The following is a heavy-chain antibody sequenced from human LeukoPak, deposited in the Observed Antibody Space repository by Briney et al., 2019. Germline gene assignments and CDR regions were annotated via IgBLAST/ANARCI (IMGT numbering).Heavy chain of an antibody. J-gene: IGHJ4*02. CDR2: IYYSGST. V-gene: IGHV4-31*03. CDR3: ARGTDPEYYFDY. D-gene: IGHD1-14*01. CDR1: GGSISSGGYY. Sequence: SETLSLTCTVSGGSISSGGYYWSWIRQHPGKGLEWIGYIYYSGSTYYNPSLKSRVTISVDTSKNQFSLKLSPVTAADTAVYYCARGTDPEYYFDYWGQGTLVTVSS.